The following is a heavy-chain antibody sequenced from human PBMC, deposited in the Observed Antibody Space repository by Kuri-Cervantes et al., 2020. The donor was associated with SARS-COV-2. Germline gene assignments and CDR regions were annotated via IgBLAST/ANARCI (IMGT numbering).Heavy chain of an antibody. Sequence: ASVKVSCKVSGYTLTELSMHWVRQAPGKGLEWMGGFDPEDGETIYAQKFQGRVTMTEDTSTDTAYMELSSLRSEDTAVYYCATFGGSYPKYYFDHWGQGTLVTVSS. CDR1: GYTLTELS. CDR3: ATFGGSYPKYYFDH. V-gene: IGHV1-24*01. J-gene: IGHJ4*02. D-gene: IGHD1-26*01. CDR2: FDPEDGET.